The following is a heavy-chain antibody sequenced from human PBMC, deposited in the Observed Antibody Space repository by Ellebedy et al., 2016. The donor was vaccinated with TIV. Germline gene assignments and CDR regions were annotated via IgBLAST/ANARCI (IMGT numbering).Heavy chain of an antibody. CDR2: INTGNSYT. CDR3: ARDWGEATVTRTFDF. D-gene: IGHD4-17*01. Sequence: AASVKVSCKTSGYTFRTYTIHWVRQAPGQRLEWMGWINTGNSYTKYSQKFQGRVTITMDTSANTAYMELSSLRSEDTALYYCARDWGEATVTRTFDFWGQGTLVSVSS. CDR1: GYTFRTYT. V-gene: IGHV1-3*04. J-gene: IGHJ4*02.